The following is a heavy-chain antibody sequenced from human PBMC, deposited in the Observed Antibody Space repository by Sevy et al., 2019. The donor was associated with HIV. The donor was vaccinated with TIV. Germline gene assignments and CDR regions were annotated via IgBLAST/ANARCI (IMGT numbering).Heavy chain of an antibody. CDR2: IYWDDDK. J-gene: IGHJ5*02. D-gene: IGHD3-10*01. CDR3: AHSEYYYGSGSFYKRGGLFAP. Sequence: SGPTLVNPTQTLTLTCTFSGFSLTTNGVGVGWIRQPPGKALEWLAVIYWDDDKRYRPSLKKRLTITKDTSKNQVVLTSTDMDPVDTATYYCAHSEYYYGSGSFYKRGGLFAPWGQGTLVTVSS. V-gene: IGHV2-5*02. CDR1: GFSLTTNGVG.